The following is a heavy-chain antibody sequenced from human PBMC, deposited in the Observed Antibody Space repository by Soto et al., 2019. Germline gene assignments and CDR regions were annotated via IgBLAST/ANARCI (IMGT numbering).Heavy chain of an antibody. CDR1: GFTFSSYA. D-gene: IGHD3-22*01. CDR3: AKDYYDTSGYPRYFDY. J-gene: IGHJ4*02. Sequence: EVQLLESGGGLVQPGGSLRLSCAASGFTFSSYAMSWVRQAPGKGLEWVSAISASGGSTQYADSVKGRFTISRDNSKNTLYLQTNSLRAEDTAVFYCAKDYYDTSGYPRYFDYWGQGTLVTVSS. CDR2: ISASGGST. V-gene: IGHV3-23*01.